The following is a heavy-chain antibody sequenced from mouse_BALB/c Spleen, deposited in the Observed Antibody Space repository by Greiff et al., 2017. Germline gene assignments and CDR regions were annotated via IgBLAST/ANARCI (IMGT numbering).Heavy chain of an antibody. CDR3: ARFPPGRYDEKAGFAY. J-gene: IGHJ3*01. D-gene: IGHD2-14*01. Sequence: VQLQQSGPELVKPGASVKMSCKASGYTFTSYVMHWVKQKPGQGLEWIGYINPYNDGTKYNEKFKGKATLTSDKSSSTAYMELSSLTSEDSAVYYCARFPPGRYDEKAGFAYWGQGTLVTVSA. CDR1: GYTFTSYV. V-gene: IGHV1-14*01. CDR2: INPYNDGT.